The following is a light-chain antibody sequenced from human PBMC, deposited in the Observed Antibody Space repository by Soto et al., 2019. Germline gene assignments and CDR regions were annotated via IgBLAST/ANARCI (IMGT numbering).Light chain of an antibody. J-gene: IGLJ2*01. CDR2: DVY. Sequence: QSALTQPASVSGSPGQSITISCTGTSSDVGGYDYVSWFQQYPGKAPSLMLYDVYRRPSGVSYRFSGSKSGNTASLTISGLQAEDEADYYCSSYTTTSTVVFGGGTKLTV. V-gene: IGLV2-14*01. CDR3: SSYTTTSTVV. CDR1: SSDVGGYDY.